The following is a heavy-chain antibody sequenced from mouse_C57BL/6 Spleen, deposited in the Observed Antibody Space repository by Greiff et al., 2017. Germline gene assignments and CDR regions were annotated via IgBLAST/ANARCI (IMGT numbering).Heavy chain of an antibody. D-gene: IGHD2-4*01. CDR1: GYTFTDYE. J-gene: IGHJ4*01. V-gene: IGHV1-15*01. CDR2: IDPETGGT. CDR3: TRYRDYDPMDY. Sequence: VQLQQSGAELVRPGASVTLSCKASGYTFTDYEMHWVKQTPVHGLEWIGAIDPETGGTAYNQKFKGKAILTADKSSSTAYMELRSLTSEDSAVYYCTRYRDYDPMDYWGQGTSVTVSS.